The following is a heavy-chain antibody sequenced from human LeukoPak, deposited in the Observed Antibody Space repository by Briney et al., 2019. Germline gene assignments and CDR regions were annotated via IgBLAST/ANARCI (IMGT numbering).Heavy chain of an antibody. CDR1: VGTFSNYA. J-gene: IGHJ4*02. Sequence: GASVKVSCKPSVGTFSNYAISWGRQSPGQRLECMGGIIPIFPIANYAQKFQGRATITADESTSTAYMELSSLRSKDTAVYYCARGYSGYDYGLWYYFDSWGQGTLVSVSS. CDR3: ARGYSGYDYGLWYYFDS. CDR2: IIPIFPIA. D-gene: IGHD5-12*01. V-gene: IGHV1-69*13.